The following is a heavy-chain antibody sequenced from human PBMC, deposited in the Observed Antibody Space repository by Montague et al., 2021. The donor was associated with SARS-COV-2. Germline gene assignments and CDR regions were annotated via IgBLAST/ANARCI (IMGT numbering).Heavy chain of an antibody. V-gene: IGHV4-31*03. CDR2: IYYSEST. J-gene: IGHJ2*01. CDR3: ARSPEPMIILIITSLNWYFDL. Sequence: TLSLTCTVAGGSISSGGYDWSWIRQHPGKGLEWIGYIYYSESTXYNPSVESRVTISVDTSKNQFSLKVSSVTAADTAVYYCARSPEPMIILIITSLNWYFDLWGRGTLVTVSS. D-gene: IGHD3-22*01. CDR1: GGSISSGGYD.